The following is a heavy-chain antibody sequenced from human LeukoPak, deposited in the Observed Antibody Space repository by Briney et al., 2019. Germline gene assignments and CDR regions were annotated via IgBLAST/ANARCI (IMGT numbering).Heavy chain of an antibody. Sequence: PGGSLRLSCAASGFTFTTYWMGWARQAPGKGLEWVANIKQDGSEKYYGDSVKGRFTISRDNAKNSLSLQMNSLRAEDTAVYYCAREVTPYYWGQGSLVTVSS. V-gene: IGHV3-7*01. D-gene: IGHD2-21*02. CDR1: GFTFTTYW. J-gene: IGHJ4*02. CDR3: AREVTPYY. CDR2: IKQDGSEK.